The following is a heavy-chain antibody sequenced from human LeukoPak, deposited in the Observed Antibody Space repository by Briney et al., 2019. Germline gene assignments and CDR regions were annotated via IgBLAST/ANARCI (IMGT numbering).Heavy chain of an antibody. CDR1: GFTFDDYA. D-gene: IGHD3-22*01. CDR3: AKGQTYYYDSSGYYFPY. CDR2: ISWNSGSI. Sequence: PGRSLRLSCAASGFTFDDYAMHWVRQAPGKGLEWVSGISWNSGSIGYADSVKGRFTISRDNAKNSLYLQMNSLRAEDTALYYCAKGQTYYYDSSGYYFPYWGQGTLVTVSS. J-gene: IGHJ4*02. V-gene: IGHV3-9*01.